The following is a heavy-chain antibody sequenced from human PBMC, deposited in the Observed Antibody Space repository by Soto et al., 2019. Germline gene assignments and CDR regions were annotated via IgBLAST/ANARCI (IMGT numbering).Heavy chain of an antibody. CDR2: NYYSGST. V-gene: IGHV4-31*03. D-gene: IGHD2-15*01. CDR1: GGSISSGGYY. Sequence: SETLSLTFTVSGGSISSGGYYWSWIRQHPGKGLEWIGYNYYSGSTYYNPSLKSRVTISVDTSKNQFSLKLSSVTAADTAVYYCARSHYCSGGSCYFLGPYGMDVWGQGTTVTVSS. J-gene: IGHJ6*02. CDR3: ARSHYCSGGSCYFLGPYGMDV.